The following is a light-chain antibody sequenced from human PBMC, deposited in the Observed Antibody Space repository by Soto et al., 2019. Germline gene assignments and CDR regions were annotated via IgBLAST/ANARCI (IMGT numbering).Light chain of an antibody. CDR2: GAS. Sequence: EIVLTQSPGTLSLSPGERATLSCRASQSVSSNLAWYQQKPGQAPRLLICGASTRATGIPARFSGSGSGTEFTLTISRLEPEDFAVYYCQQYGSPPITFGQGTRLEI. CDR3: QQYGSPPIT. CDR1: QSVSSN. J-gene: IGKJ5*01. V-gene: IGKV3-20*01.